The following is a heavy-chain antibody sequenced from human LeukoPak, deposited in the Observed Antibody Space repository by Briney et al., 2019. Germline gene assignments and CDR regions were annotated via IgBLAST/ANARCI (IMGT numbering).Heavy chain of an antibody. CDR2: IYTSGST. CDR1: GGSISSGSYY. V-gene: IGHV4-61*02. Sequence: PSETLSLTCTVSGGSISSGSYYWSWIRQPAGKGLEWIGRIYTSGSTNYDPSLKSRVTISVDTSKNQFSLKLSSVTAADTAVYYCARAGYYDSSGQDAFDIWGQGTMVTVSS. J-gene: IGHJ3*02. D-gene: IGHD3-22*01. CDR3: ARAGYYDSSGQDAFDI.